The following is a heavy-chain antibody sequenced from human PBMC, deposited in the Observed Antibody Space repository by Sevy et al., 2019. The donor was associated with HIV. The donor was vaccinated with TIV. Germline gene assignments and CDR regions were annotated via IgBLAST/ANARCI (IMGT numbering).Heavy chain of an antibody. CDR2: INHSGST. CDR3: ARWRGTRITMVVVVVTGYFDY. D-gene: IGHD3-22*01. CDR1: GGSFSDYS. J-gene: IGHJ4*02. Sequence: SETLSLTCAVYGGSFSDYSWSWIRQPPGKGLEWIGEINHSGSTNYNPSLKSRVTISVDTSKNQFSLKLSFVTAADTAVDYCARWRGTRITMVVVVVTGYFDYWGQGTLVTASS. V-gene: IGHV4-34*01.